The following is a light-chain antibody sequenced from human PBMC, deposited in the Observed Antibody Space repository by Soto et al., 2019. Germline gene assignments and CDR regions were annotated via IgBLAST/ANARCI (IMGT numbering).Light chain of an antibody. J-gene: IGLJ2*01. CDR3: CSFAHLSTLV. Sequence: QYALTQPASVSGSPGQSITISCTGTSSDVGSYNLVSWYQQHPGKVPKLMIYEGSKRSSGVSNRFYGSKSVNTASLSISGRQAGDEADYYCCSFAHLSTLVFGGGTKLTVL. CDR1: SSDVGSYNL. CDR2: EGS. V-gene: IGLV2-23*01.